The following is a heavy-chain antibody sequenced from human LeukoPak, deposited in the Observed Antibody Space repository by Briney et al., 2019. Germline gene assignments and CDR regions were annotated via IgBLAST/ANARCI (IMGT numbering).Heavy chain of an antibody. CDR3: AKEPHNYYDQPYYFDY. D-gene: IGHD3-22*01. Sequence: GGSLRLSCAASGFTFSSYAMSRVRQAPGKGLEWVSTISGSGGSTYYADSVKGRFTISRDNSKNTLYLQMNSLRAEDTAVYYCAKEPHNYYDQPYYFDYWGQGTLVTVSS. J-gene: IGHJ4*02. V-gene: IGHV3-23*01. CDR2: ISGSGGST. CDR1: GFTFSSYA.